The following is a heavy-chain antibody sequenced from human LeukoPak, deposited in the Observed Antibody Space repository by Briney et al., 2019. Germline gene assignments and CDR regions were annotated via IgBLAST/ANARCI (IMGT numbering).Heavy chain of an antibody. CDR1: GYTFTIYG. CDR2: ICVYNGNK. Sequence: ASVTVSFTASGYTFTIYGISWVGQPPAQGLEWMGCICVYNGNKNYAQRLQGRVTMTTDTSTSTAYRELRSLRSDDTAVYYCARVGEVVPAASFDYWGQGTLVTVSS. CDR3: ARVGEVVPAASFDY. V-gene: IGHV1-18*01. D-gene: IGHD2-2*01. J-gene: IGHJ4*02.